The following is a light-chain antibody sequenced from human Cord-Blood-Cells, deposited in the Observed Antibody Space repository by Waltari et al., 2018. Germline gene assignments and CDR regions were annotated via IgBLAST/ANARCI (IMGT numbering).Light chain of an antibody. CDR3: SSYTSSSTWG. CDR1: SSDVGGYNY. Sequence: QSALTQPASVSGSPGQSITISCTGTSSDVGGYNYVSWYQQHPGKAPKLMICDVSNRPSGVSNRFSGAKSGNTASVTISGLQAEDEADYYCSSYTSSSTWGYGGRTRLTVL. J-gene: IGLJ3*02. V-gene: IGLV2-14*03. CDR2: DVS.